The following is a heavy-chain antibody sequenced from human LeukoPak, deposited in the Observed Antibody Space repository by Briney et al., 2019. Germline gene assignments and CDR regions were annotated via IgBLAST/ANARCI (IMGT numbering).Heavy chain of an antibody. D-gene: IGHD6-13*01. CDR2: ISPDGSTT. CDR3: ANYSGSSRWFDY. V-gene: IGHV3-74*01. CDR1: GFSISSYW. Sequence: GGSLRLSCAASGFSISSYWMHWVRQVPGKGLVWVSRISPDGSTTGYADSVKGRFTISRGNSKNTLYLQMNSLRAEDTAVYYCANYSGSSRWFDYWGQGTLVTVSS. J-gene: IGHJ4*02.